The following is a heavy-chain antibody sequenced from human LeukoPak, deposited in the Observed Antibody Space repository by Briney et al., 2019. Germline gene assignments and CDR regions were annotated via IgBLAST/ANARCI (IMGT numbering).Heavy chain of an antibody. D-gene: IGHD6-19*01. CDR1: GFTFSSYS. J-gene: IGHJ4*02. CDR3: ARDTIGWYSPDY. V-gene: IGHV3-21*01. Sequence: GGSLRLSCAASGFTFSSYSMNWVRQAPGKGLEWVSSIRSSSSYIYYADSVKGRFTISRDNAKNSLYLQMNSLRAEDTAVYYCARDTIGWYSPDYWGQGTLVTVSS. CDR2: IRSSSSYI.